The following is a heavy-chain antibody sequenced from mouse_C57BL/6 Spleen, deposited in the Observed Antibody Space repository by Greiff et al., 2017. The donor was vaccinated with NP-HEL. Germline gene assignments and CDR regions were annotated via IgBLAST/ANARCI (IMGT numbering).Heavy chain of an antibody. CDR3: AREAIGGNSWFAY. CDR2: INPNNGGT. V-gene: IGHV1-18*01. D-gene: IGHD2-1*01. CDR1: GYTFTDYN. Sequence: EVQLVESGPELVKPGASVKIPCKASGYTFTDYNMDWVKQSHGKSLEWIGDINPNNGGTIYNQKFKGKATLTVDKSSSTAYMELRSLTSEDTAVYYCAREAIGGNSWFAYWGQGTLVTVSA. J-gene: IGHJ3*01.